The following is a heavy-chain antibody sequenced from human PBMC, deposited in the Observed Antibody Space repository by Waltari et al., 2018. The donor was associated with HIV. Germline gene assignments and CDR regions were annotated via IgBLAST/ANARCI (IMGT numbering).Heavy chain of an antibody. CDR3: AKVGDYKKYYFDF. D-gene: IGHD4-17*01. V-gene: IGHV3-23*01. CDR2: ISGNGDNT. Sequence: EVQLLESGGGLVQPGGSLRLSCAASGFTFSGYAMNWVGQAPGQGLEWVSAISGNGDNTYSADSMKGRFTISRDNSKNTVYLQMNSLRVEDTAVYYCAKVGDYKKYYFDFWGQGTLVTVSS. CDR1: GFTFSGYA. J-gene: IGHJ4*02.